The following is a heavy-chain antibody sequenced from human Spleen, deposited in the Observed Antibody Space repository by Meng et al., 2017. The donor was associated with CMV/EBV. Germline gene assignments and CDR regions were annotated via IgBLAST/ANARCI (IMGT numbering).Heavy chain of an antibody. Sequence: SETLSLTCTVSGGSISSSSYYWGWIRQPPGKGLEWIGSIYYSGSTYYNPSLKSRVTISVDTSKNQFSLKLGSVTAADTAVYYCARDRVAGTGYFDYWGQGTLVTVSS. J-gene: IGHJ4*02. D-gene: IGHD6-19*01. CDR2: IYYSGST. V-gene: IGHV4-39*07. CDR1: GGSISSSSYY. CDR3: ARDRVAGTGYFDY.